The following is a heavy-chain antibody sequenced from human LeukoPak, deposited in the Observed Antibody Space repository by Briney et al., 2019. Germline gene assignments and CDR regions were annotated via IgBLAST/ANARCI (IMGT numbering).Heavy chain of an antibody. CDR2: IYTSGST. D-gene: IGHD3-10*01. CDR1: GGSISSYY. Sequence: SETLSLTCTVSGGSISSYYWSWIRQPAGKGLEWIGRIYTSGSTHYNPSLKGRVTMSVDTSKNQFSLKLSSVTAADTAVYYCARLPKSGSGRQGWFDPWGQGTLVTVSS. J-gene: IGHJ5*02. CDR3: ARLPKSGSGRQGWFDP. V-gene: IGHV4-4*07.